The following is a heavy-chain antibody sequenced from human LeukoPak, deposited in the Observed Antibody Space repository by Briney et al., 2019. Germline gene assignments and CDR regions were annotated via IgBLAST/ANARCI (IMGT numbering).Heavy chain of an antibody. V-gene: IGHV1-18*01. CDR2: ISAYNGNT. D-gene: IGHD6-19*01. CDR3: ARDETAGTKAFDI. J-gene: IGHJ3*02. CDR1: GYTFTSYG. Sequence: ASVKVSCKASGYTFTSYGISWVRQAPGQGLEWMGWISAYNGNTNYAQKLQGRVTMTTGISTSTAYMELRSLRSDDTAVYYCARDETAGTKAFDIWGQGTMVTVSS.